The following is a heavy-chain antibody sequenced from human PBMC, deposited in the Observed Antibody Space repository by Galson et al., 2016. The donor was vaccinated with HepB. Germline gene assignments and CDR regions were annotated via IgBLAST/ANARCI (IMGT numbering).Heavy chain of an antibody. Sequence: SLRLSCAASGFTFSAYSITWVRQTPARGLEWVSGITGSGGSTYYADSVKGRFTISRDNSKNTVFLQMNSLRGEDAATYYCAKWGGYGGPWGQGTLVTVSS. CDR1: GFTFSAYS. D-gene: IGHD5-12*01. CDR2: ITGSGGST. CDR3: AKWGGYGGP. J-gene: IGHJ5*02. V-gene: IGHV3-23*01.